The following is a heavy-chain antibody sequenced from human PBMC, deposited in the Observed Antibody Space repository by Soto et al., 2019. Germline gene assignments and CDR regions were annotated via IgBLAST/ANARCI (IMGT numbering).Heavy chain of an antibody. CDR2: INSDGSST. CDR3: ARDSEDYYGSGSGDY. V-gene: IGHV3-74*01. Sequence: GGSLRLSCAASGFTFSSYWMHWVRQAPGKGLVWVSRINSDGSSTSYADSVKGRFTISRDNAKNTLYLQMNSLRAEDTAVYYCARDSEDYYGSGSGDYWGQGTLVTVSS. CDR1: GFTFSSYW. J-gene: IGHJ4*02. D-gene: IGHD3-10*01.